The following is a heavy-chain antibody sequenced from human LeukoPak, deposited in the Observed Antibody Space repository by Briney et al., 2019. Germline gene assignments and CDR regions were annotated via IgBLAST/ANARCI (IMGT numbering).Heavy chain of an antibody. CDR1: GFTFDEYA. Sequence: PGGSLRLPCAASGFTFDEYAMHWVRQAPGRGLEWVSGISWNSGNIDYADSVKGRFTISRDNAKNSLYLQMNSLRAEDSALYYCAKAGYYDIFTGPHGIDYWGQGTLVTVSS. CDR3: AKAGYYDIFTGPHGIDY. D-gene: IGHD3-9*01. CDR2: ISWNSGNI. J-gene: IGHJ4*02. V-gene: IGHV3-9*01.